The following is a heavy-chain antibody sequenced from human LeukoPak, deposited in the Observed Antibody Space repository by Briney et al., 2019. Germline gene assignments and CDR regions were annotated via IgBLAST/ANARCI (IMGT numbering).Heavy chain of an antibody. V-gene: IGHV3-23*01. J-gene: IGHJ4*02. D-gene: IGHD2-21*01. CDR1: GFTFSSYA. CDR3: AKDPTRRLLWWSDQDY. CDR2: ISGSGGST. Sequence: GGSLRLSCAASGFTFSSYAMSWVRQAPGKGLEWVSAISGSGGSTYYADSVKGRFTISRDNSKNTPYLQMNSLRAEDTAVYYCAKDPTRRLLWWSDQDYWGQGTLVTVSS.